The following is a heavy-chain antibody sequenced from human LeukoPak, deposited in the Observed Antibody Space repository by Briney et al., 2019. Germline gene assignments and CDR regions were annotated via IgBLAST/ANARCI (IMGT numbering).Heavy chain of an antibody. V-gene: IGHV4-59*01. CDR2: IYYSGTT. CDR1: GGSISSYY. Sequence: SETLSLTCTVSGGSISSYYWSWIRQPPGKALEWIGYIYYSGTTNYNPSLKSRVTISVDTSKNQFSLKLTSVTAADTAVYYCARDLSITLGGAGDGFDIWGQGTMVAVSS. D-gene: IGHD3-16*01. J-gene: IGHJ3*02. CDR3: ARDLSITLGGAGDGFDI.